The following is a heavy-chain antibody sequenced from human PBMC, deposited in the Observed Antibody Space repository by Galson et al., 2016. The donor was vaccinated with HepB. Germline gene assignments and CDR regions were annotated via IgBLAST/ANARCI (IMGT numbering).Heavy chain of an antibody. Sequence: SLRLSCAASGFTFSSYEMNWVRQAPGKGLEWVSYISSSGSTIYYADSVKGRFTISRDNAKNSLYLQMNSLRADDTAVYYCARDRSSWRLYYYYGMDVWGQGTTVTVSS. D-gene: IGHD6-13*01. CDR2: ISSSGSTI. CDR1: GFTFSSYE. V-gene: IGHV3-48*03. J-gene: IGHJ6*02. CDR3: ARDRSSWRLYYYYGMDV.